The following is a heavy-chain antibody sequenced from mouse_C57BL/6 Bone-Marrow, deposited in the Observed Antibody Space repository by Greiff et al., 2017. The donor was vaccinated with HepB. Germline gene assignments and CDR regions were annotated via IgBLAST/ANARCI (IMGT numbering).Heavy chain of an antibody. D-gene: IGHD1-1*01. CDR3: ALLLRSFAY. CDR1: GFSLTSYG. V-gene: IGHV2-5*01. CDR2: IWRGGST. Sequence: VKLMESGPGLVQPSQSLSITCTVSGFSLTSYGVHWVRQSPGKGLEWLGVIWRGGSTDYNAAFMSRLSITKDNSKSQVFFKMNSLQADDTAIYYSALLLRSFAYWGQGTLVTVSA. J-gene: IGHJ3*01.